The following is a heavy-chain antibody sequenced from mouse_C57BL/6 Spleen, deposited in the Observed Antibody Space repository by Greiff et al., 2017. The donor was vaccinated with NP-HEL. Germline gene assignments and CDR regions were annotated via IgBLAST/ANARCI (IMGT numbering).Heavy chain of an antibody. CDR3: ARGLWRYYYAMDY. CDR1: GYTFTSYW. J-gene: IGHJ4*01. V-gene: IGHV1-55*01. CDR2: IYPGSGST. D-gene: IGHD1-1*02. Sequence: VQLQQPGAELVKPGASVKMSCKASGYTFTSYWITWVKQRPGQGLEWIGDIYPGSGSTNYNEKFKSKATLTVDTSSSTAYMQLSSLTSEDSAVYYCARGLWRYYYAMDYWGQGTSVTVSS.